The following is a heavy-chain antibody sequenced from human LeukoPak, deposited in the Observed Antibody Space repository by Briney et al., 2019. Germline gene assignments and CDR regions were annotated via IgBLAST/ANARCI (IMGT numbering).Heavy chain of an antibody. J-gene: IGHJ4*02. Sequence: SETLSLTCTVSGGPISNYYWSWIRQPPAKELEWLGYIYSSGTTDYNPSLKSQVTISVDTSNNQFSLKLGSVTAADTAVYYCARGSHYSSGWYLDYWGQGTPVTVSS. V-gene: IGHV4-59*01. CDR3: ARGSHYSSGWYLDY. D-gene: IGHD6-19*01. CDR1: GGPISNYY. CDR2: IYSSGTT.